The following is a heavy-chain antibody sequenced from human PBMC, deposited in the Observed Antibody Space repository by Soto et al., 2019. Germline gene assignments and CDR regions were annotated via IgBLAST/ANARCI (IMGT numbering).Heavy chain of an antibody. D-gene: IGHD2-8*02. J-gene: IGHJ4*02. CDR3: TGEVASGY. Sequence: PGGSLRLSCAASGFTFSSYGMHWVRQAPGKGLEWVAVISYDGSNKYYADSVKGRFTISRDNSRNTLFLEMNSLRGDDMAVYYCTGEVASGYWGQGTLVTVSS. CDR1: GFTFSSYG. V-gene: IGHV3-30*03. CDR2: ISYDGSNK.